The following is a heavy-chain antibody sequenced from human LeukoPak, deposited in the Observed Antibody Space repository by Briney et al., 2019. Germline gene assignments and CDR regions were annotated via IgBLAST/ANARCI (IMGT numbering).Heavy chain of an antibody. CDR2: ISVSAGST. CDR3: ARDWNMNRYGT. Sequence: GGSLRLSCAASGFTFSSYAMSWVRQAPGKGLDWVSAISVSAGSTYYADSVKGRFTISRDYSKNTLYLQMNSLRAEDTAVYYCARDWNMNRYGTGGQGTLVTVSS. CDR1: GFTFSSYA. D-gene: IGHD2/OR15-2a*01. V-gene: IGHV3-23*01. J-gene: IGHJ4*02.